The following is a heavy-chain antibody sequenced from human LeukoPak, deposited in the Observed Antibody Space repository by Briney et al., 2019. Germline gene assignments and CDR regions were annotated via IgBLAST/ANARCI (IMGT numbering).Heavy chain of an antibody. Sequence: GSLRLSCAASGFTFSSYGMHWVRQAPGKGLEWVAVISYDGSNKYYADSVKGRFTISRDNSKNTLYLQMNSLRAEDTAVYYCAKDTGYGSGSYRLDYWGQGTLVTVSS. J-gene: IGHJ4*02. V-gene: IGHV3-30*18. D-gene: IGHD3-10*01. CDR1: GFTFSSYG. CDR3: AKDTGYGSGSYRLDY. CDR2: ISYDGSNK.